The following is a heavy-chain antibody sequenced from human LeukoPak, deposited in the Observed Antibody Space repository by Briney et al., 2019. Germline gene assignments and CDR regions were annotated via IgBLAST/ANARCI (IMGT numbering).Heavy chain of an antibody. J-gene: IGHJ6*03. Sequence: SVKVSCKASGGTFSSYAISWVRQAPGQGLEWMGGIIPIFGTANYAQKFQGRVTMTTDTSTSTAYMELRSLRSDDTAVYYCARTGYYDSSGYYYRMNYYYYMDVWGKGTTVTISS. V-gene: IGHV1-69*05. CDR1: GGTFSSYA. CDR2: IIPIFGTA. D-gene: IGHD3-22*01. CDR3: ARTGYYDSSGYYYRMNYYYYMDV.